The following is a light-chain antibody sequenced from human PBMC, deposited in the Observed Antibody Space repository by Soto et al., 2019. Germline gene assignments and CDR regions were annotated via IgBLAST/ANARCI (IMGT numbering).Light chain of an antibody. J-gene: IGLJ3*02. CDR2: NTN. V-gene: IGLV8-61*01. CDR1: SGSVSTSYY. Sequence: QAVVTQEPSFSVSPGRTVTLTCGLSSGSVSTSYYPSWYQQTPGQAPRTLIYNTNTRSSGVPDRFSGSILGNKAALTITGAQADDESDYYCALYMGSGTWVFGGGTKLTVL. CDR3: ALYMGSGTWV.